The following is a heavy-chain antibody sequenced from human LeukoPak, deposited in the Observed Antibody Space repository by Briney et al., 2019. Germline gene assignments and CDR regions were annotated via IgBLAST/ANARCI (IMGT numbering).Heavy chain of an antibody. CDR2: NNPNSGGT. CDR3: ATLDAFDI. J-gene: IGHJ3*02. Sequence: ASVKVSCKASGNTFTDYYIHWVRQAPGQGFEWMGWNNPNSGGTNYAQKFQGRVTMTRDTSITTAYMELSRLRSDDTAVYYCATLDAFDIWGQETMVTVSS. CDR1: GNTFTDYY. V-gene: IGHV1-2*02.